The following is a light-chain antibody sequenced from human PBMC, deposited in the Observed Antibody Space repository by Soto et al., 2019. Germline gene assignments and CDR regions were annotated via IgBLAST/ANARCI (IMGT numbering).Light chain of an antibody. V-gene: IGKV3-20*01. CDR2: GAS. Sequence: TQSPSTLSASVGDRVTITCRASQSISSWLAWYQQKPGQAPRLLIYGASSRATGIPDRFSGSGSGTDFTLTISRLEPEDFALYYCQQYGSLPITFGQGTRLEIK. CDR3: QQYGSLPIT. CDR1: QSISSW. J-gene: IGKJ5*01.